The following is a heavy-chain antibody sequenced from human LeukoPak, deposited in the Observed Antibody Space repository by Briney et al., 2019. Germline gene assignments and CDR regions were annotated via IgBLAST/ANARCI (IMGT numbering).Heavy chain of an antibody. CDR3: ARDYLSIAAAGRGNWFDP. D-gene: IGHD6-13*01. Sequence: ASVKVSCKASGYTFTSYAMNWVRQAPGQGLEWMGWINTNTGNPTYAQGFTGRFVFSLDTSVSTAYLQISSLKAEDTAVYYCARDYLSIAAAGRGNWFDPWGQGTLVTVSS. CDR2: INTNTGNP. CDR1: GYTFTSYA. V-gene: IGHV7-4-1*02. J-gene: IGHJ5*02.